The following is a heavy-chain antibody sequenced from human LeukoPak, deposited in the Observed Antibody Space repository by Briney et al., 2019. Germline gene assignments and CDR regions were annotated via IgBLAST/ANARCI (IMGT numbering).Heavy chain of an antibody. Sequence: SETLSLTCTVSGGSISSYYWSWIRQPAGKGLERIGRIYTSGSTNYNPSLKSRVTMSVDTSKNQFSLKLSSVTAADTAVYYCARVTYYDYVWGSYRRNYFDYWGQGTLVTVSS. J-gene: IGHJ4*02. D-gene: IGHD3-16*02. CDR2: IYTSGST. V-gene: IGHV4-4*07. CDR1: GGSISSYY. CDR3: ARVTYYDYVWGSYRRNYFDY.